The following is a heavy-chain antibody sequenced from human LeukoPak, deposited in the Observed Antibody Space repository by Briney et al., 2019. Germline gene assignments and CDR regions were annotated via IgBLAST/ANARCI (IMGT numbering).Heavy chain of an antibody. D-gene: IGHD6-19*01. Sequence: SETLSLTCTVSGGSISSSSYYWGWIRQPPGKGLEWIGSIYYSGSTYYNPSLKSRVTISVDTSKNQFSLKLSSVTAADTAVYYCARSYSSGGNVALFQHWGQGTLVTVSS. CDR2: IYYSGST. V-gene: IGHV4-39*01. J-gene: IGHJ1*01. CDR3: ARSYSSGGNVALFQH. CDR1: GGSISSSSYY.